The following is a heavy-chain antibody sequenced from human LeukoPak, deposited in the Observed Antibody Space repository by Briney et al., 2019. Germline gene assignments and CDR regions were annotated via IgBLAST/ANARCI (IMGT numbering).Heavy chain of an antibody. Sequence: SETLSLTCTVSGGSISSYYWSWIRQPAGKGLEWIGRIYTSGSTNYNPSLKSRVTMSVDTSKNQFSLKLSSVTAAGTAVYYCARDRGYYGSGSYYVWGQGTLVTVSS. CDR3: ARDRGYYGSGSYYV. V-gene: IGHV4-4*07. J-gene: IGHJ4*02. CDR1: GGSISSYY. D-gene: IGHD3-10*01. CDR2: IYTSGST.